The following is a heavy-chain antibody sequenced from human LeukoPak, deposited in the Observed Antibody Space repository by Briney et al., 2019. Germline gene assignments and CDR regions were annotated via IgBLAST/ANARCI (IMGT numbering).Heavy chain of an antibody. CDR2: IYSGGST. D-gene: IGHD2-21*02. V-gene: IGHV3-66*01. CDR1: GFTVSSNY. CDR3: AACGGDCYSFAVDY. Sequence: GGSLRLSCAASGFTVSSNYMSWVRQAPGKGLEWVSVIYSGGSTYYADSVKGRFTISRDNSKNTLYLQMTSLRAEDTAVYYCAACGGDCYSFAVDYWGQGTLVTVSS. J-gene: IGHJ4*02.